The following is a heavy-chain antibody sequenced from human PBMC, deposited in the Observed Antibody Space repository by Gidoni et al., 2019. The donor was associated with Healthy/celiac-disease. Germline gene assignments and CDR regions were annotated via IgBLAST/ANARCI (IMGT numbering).Heavy chain of an antibody. D-gene: IGHD5-12*01. CDR2: ISWNSGSI. Sequence: EVQLVESGGGLVQPGRSLRLSCAASGFTFADYAMHWVRQAPGKGLEWVSGISWNSGSIGYADSVKGRFTISRDNAKNSLYLQMNSLRAEDTALYYCAKDLRGYSSNWFDPWGQGTLVTVSS. CDR3: AKDLRGYSSNWFDP. J-gene: IGHJ5*02. CDR1: GFTFADYA. V-gene: IGHV3-9*01.